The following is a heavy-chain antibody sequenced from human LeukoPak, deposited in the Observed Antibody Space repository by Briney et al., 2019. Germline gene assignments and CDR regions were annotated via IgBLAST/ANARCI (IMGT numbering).Heavy chain of an antibody. Sequence: GGSLRLSCAASGFIFSSYWMSWVRQAPGKGLEWVANIKQDGSEKYYVDSVKGRFTISRDNAKNSLYLQMNSLRAEDTAVYYCARDLSIYSSGCYWGQGTLVTVSS. CDR3: ARDLSIYSSGCY. J-gene: IGHJ4*02. D-gene: IGHD6-19*01. V-gene: IGHV3-7*01. CDR1: GFIFSSYW. CDR2: IKQDGSEK.